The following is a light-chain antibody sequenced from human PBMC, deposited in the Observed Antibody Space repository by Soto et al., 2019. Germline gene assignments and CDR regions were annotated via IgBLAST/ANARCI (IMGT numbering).Light chain of an antibody. V-gene: IGKV3-20*01. Sequence: ERVFTQAPGTLSLSPGKRATLSCRASQSVSSRLAWYQQKPGQAPRLLISGASSRATGIPDRFSGSGSGTDFTLTISGLEPEDFALYYCQQYVTSAITFGQGTRLEI. CDR1: QSVSSR. CDR3: QQYVTSAIT. CDR2: GAS. J-gene: IGKJ5*01.